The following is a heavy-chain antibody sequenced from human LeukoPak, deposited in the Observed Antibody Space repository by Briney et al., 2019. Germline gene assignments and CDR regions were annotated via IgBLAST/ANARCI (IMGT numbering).Heavy chain of an antibody. V-gene: IGHV4-59*01. CDR2: IYYTGST. Sequence: PSETLSLTCGVSGGAITNYYWNWIRQAPGKGLEWLGYIYYTGSTTYNPSVKSRITISLDTSKKQISLKLRSVTAADTAVYYCARGHSSVVTAIPYYFDYWGRGTLVTVSS. CDR1: GGAITNYY. CDR3: ARGHSSVVTAIPYYFDY. D-gene: IGHD2-21*02. J-gene: IGHJ4*02.